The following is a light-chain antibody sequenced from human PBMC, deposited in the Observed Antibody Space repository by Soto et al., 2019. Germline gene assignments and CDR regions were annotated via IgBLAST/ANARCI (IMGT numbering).Light chain of an antibody. CDR1: QSVSSN. CDR2: GAS. CDR3: QQYNNWPPWT. V-gene: IGKV3-15*01. Sequence: ETVMTQSPATLSVSPGERATLSCRASQSVSSNLAWYQQRPGQAPRLLIYGASTRATGIPARFSGSGSGTEFTLTISSLQSEDFAVYYCQQYNNWPPWTFGQGTKLDIK. J-gene: IGKJ1*01.